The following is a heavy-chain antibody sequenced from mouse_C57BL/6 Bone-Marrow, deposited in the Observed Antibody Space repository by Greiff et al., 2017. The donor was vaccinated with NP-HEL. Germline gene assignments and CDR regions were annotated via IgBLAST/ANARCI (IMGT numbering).Heavy chain of an antibody. CDR2: IYPGDGDT. Sequence: VQLQQSGPELVKPGASVKISCKASGYAFSSSWMNWVKQRPGKGLEWIGRIYPGDGDTNYNGKFKGKATLTADKSSSTAYMQLSSLTSEDSAVYFCARDGDLAWFAYWGQGTLVTVSA. D-gene: IGHD2-13*01. CDR3: ARDGDLAWFAY. V-gene: IGHV1-82*01. CDR1: GYAFSSSW. J-gene: IGHJ3*01.